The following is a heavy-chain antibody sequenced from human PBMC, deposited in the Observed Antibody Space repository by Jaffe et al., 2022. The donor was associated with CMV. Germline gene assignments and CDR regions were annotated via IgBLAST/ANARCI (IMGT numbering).Heavy chain of an antibody. D-gene: IGHD3-10*01. CDR1: GFAVVNNY. CDR2: VYANGQT. Sequence: EAQVVETGGGLIQPGGSLRLSCEPSGFAVVNNYMSWVRQAPGGGLEWVAVVYANGQTYSADSVEGRFTISRDTSKNTVFLQMTKLRAEDTAIYFCAKHTGAPSRTMRLTKIKRENSGGAFEIWGQGTMVTVSS. V-gene: IGHV3-53*02. CDR3: AKHTGAPSRTMRLTKIKRENSGGAFEI. J-gene: IGHJ3*02.